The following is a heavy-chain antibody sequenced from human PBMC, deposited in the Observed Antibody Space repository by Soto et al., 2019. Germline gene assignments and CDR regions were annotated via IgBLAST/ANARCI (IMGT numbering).Heavy chain of an antibody. CDR3: AARSGSGYCSSTSCYIYYYGMDV. CDR1: GFTFTSSA. CDR2: IVVGSGNT. V-gene: IGHV1-58*01. Sequence: SVKVSCKASGFTFTSSAVQWVRQARGQRLEWIGWIVVGSGNTNYAQKFQERVTITRDMSTSTAYVELSSLRSEDTAVYYCAARSGSGYCSSTSCYIYYYGMDVWGQGTTVTVSS. J-gene: IGHJ6*02. D-gene: IGHD2-2*02.